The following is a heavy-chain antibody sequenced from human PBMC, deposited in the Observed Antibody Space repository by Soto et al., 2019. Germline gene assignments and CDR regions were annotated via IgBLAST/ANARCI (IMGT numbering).Heavy chain of an antibody. Sequence: SETLSLTGTVSVGSCSSVSYYWSWVRQPPGKGLEWIGYIYYRGGTNYNPSLKSRVTISVDTSKNQFSLKLSSVTAADTAVYYCARDARMPTDLGGYYYYAMDVWGQGTTVTVSS. D-gene: IGHD4-4*01. V-gene: IGHV4-61*01. CDR3: ARDARMPTDLGGYYYYAMDV. CDR2: IYYRGGT. CDR1: VGSCSSVSYY. J-gene: IGHJ6*02.